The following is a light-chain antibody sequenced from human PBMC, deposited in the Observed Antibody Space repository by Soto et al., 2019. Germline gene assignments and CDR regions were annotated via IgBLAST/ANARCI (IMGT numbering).Light chain of an antibody. CDR1: SSDVGGFNS. CDR3: SSYTTSGTRV. CDR2: EII. J-gene: IGLJ3*02. V-gene: IGLV2-14*01. Sequence: QSALTQPASVSGSPGQSITISCTGTSSDVGGFNSVSWYQQHPGKAPKLIIYEIISRPSGISDRFSGSKSGNTASLTISGLHVDDEANYYCSSYTTSGTRVFGGGTKLTVL.